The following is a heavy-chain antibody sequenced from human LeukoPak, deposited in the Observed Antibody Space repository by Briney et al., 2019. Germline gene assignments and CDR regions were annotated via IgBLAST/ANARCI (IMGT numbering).Heavy chain of an antibody. D-gene: IGHD6-6*01. CDR1: GYSFTSYW. CDR2: IYPGDSDT. J-gene: IGHJ4*02. V-gene: IGHV5-51*01. CDR3: ARLAFEYSSSFHFDY. Sequence: GESLQISCKGSGYSFTSYWIGWVRQMPGKGLEWMGIIYPGDSDTRYSPSFQGQVTISADKSISTAYQQWSSLKASDTAMYYCARLAFEYSSSFHFDYWGQGTLVTVSS.